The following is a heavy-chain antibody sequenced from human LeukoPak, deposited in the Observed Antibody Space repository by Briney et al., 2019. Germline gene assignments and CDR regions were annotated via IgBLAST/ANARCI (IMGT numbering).Heavy chain of an antibody. Sequence: SETLSLTCTVFGGSISSYYWSWIRQPPGKGLEWIGYISYSGSTNYNPSLKSRVTISVDTSKNHFSLNLNSVTAADTAVYYCARVTRSGFFDIGGQGTMVTVSS. CDR2: ISYSGST. CDR1: GGSISSYY. CDR3: ARVTRSGFFDI. D-gene: IGHD1-1*01. J-gene: IGHJ3*02. V-gene: IGHV4-59*01.